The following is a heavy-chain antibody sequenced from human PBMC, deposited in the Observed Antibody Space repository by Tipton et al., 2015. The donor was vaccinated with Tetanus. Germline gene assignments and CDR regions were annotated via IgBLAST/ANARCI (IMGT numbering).Heavy chain of an antibody. CDR1: GFPFMTYW. CDR2: IKRDGSEQ. V-gene: IGHV3-7*01. J-gene: IGHJ4*02. D-gene: IGHD3-10*01. CDR3: VKNVNYYGSQSYLDY. Sequence: SLRLSCAASGFPFMTYWMTWVRQAPGKGLEWVANIKRDGSEQHYVDSVKGRFTISRDNAGNSLYLQMNSLRVEDTAIYYCVKNVNYYGSQSYLDYWGQGTLVTVSS.